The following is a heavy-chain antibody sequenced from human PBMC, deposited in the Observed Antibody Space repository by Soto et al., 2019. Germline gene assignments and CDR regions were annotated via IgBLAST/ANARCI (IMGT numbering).Heavy chain of an antibody. CDR1: GGSLSGYY. Sequence: SETLSLTCAVYGGSLSGYYWSWIRQPPGKGLEWIGEINHSGSTNYNPSLKSRVTISVDTSKNQFSLKLSSVTAADTAVYYCAREFGGSGSYYNVSVDYYYGMDVWGQGTTVTVSS. CDR3: AREFGGSGSYYNVSVDYYYGMDV. V-gene: IGHV4-34*01. J-gene: IGHJ6*02. CDR2: INHSGST. D-gene: IGHD3-10*01.